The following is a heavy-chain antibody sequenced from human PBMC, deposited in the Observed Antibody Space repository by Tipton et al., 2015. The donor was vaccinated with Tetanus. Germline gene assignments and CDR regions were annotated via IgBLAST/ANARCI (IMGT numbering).Heavy chain of an antibody. V-gene: IGHV4-34*01. CDR3: VRAAGFLGLTHDF. CDR2: IYQTGTT. D-gene: IGHD2/OR15-2a*01. Sequence: TLSLTCAVYGASFSDYYWSWIRKPPGKDLEWIGYIYQTGTTYYNPSLKGRVTISMDRSNTQFSLRLDSLTAADTAVYYCVRAAGFLGLTHDFWGRGTLVSVSS. J-gene: IGHJ4*02. CDR1: GASFSDYY.